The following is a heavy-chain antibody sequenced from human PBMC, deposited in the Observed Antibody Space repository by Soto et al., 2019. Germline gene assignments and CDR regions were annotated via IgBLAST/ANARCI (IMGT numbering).Heavy chain of an antibody. J-gene: IGHJ5*02. CDR2: ISYDGNDI. CDR3: ARDQGRTVTRGDWFDP. D-gene: IGHD6-19*01. CDR1: GFMFSTYA. Sequence: QVQLVESGGGVVQPGRSLRLSCAASGFMFSTYAMHWVRQAPGKGLAWVAVISYDGNDIYYGDSVKGRFTIYRDNSRNTLYLEMNSLKPDDTAVFYCARDQGRTVTRGDWFDPWGPGTLVTVSS. V-gene: IGHV3-30-3*01.